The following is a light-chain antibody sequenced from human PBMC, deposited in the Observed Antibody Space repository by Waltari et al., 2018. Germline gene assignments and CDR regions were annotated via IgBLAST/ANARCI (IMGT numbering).Light chain of an antibody. J-gene: IGKJ4*01. CDR1: RSLLYPYNSKNY. CDR2: WAS. CDR3: QQYFSSPIT. Sequence: DIVVTQSPDSLALALGKTATINCKSSRSLLYPYNSKNYLAWYQQKPGQPPRVIVYWASSRESGVPDRFSGSGSWTDFNLTITTLQPEDVALYFCQQYFSSPITFGGGTRLEIK. V-gene: IGKV4-1*01.